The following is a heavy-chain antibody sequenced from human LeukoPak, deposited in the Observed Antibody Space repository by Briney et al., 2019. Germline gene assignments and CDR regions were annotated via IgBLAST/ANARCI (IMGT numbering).Heavy chain of an antibody. V-gene: IGHV4-59*08. CDR2: VFHSGST. CDR1: GGFISSYY. Sequence: SETLSLTCTVSGGFISSYYWSWIRQPPGKGLEWIGYVFHSGSTNYNPSLKSRVTISVDTSKNQFSLKLTSVTAADTAVYYCARDSSGYYRIDYWGQGTLVTVSS. D-gene: IGHD3-22*01. J-gene: IGHJ4*02. CDR3: ARDSSGYYRIDY.